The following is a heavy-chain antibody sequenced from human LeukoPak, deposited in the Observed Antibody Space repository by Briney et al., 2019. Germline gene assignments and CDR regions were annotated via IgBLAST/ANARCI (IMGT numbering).Heavy chain of an antibody. CDR2: FNHIETT. Sequence: KPSETLSLTCAVYGGSLSGYYWSWIRNPPGKGLDWIGEFNHIETTNYNPSLMSRVTISVDTSKNQFSLKLSSVTAADTAVYYCARGRAGRGAMVRGVTSYFDYWGQGTLVTVSS. CDR3: ARGRAGRGAMVRGVTSYFDY. V-gene: IGHV4-34*01. J-gene: IGHJ4*02. D-gene: IGHD3-10*01. CDR1: GGSLSGYY.